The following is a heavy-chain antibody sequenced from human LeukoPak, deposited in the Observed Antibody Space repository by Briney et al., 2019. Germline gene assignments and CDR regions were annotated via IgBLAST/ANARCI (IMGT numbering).Heavy chain of an antibody. CDR2: ISYDGSNK. CDR1: GFTFSSYA. D-gene: IGHD2-2*02. Sequence: GGSLRLSCAASGFTFSSYAMHWVRQAPGKGLEWVAVISYDGSNKYYADSVKGRFTISRDNSKNTLYLQMNSLRAEDTAVYYCARDSANICSSTSCYTYYYYGMDVWGQGTTVTVS. J-gene: IGHJ6*02. CDR3: ARDSANICSSTSCYTYYYYGMDV. V-gene: IGHV3-30*04.